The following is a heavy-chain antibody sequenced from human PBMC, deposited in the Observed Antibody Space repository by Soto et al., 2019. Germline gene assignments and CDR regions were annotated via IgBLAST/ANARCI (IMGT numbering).Heavy chain of an antibody. Sequence: ASAKVSCKASGGTFSSYAISWVRQAPGQGLEWMGGIIPIFGTANYAQKFQGRVTITADESTSTAYMELSSLRSEDTAVYYCARDSNSDSSGSYYGMDVWGQGTTVTVSS. D-gene: IGHD6-19*01. J-gene: IGHJ6*02. V-gene: IGHV1-69*13. CDR3: ARDSNSDSSGSYYGMDV. CDR2: IIPIFGTA. CDR1: GGTFSSYA.